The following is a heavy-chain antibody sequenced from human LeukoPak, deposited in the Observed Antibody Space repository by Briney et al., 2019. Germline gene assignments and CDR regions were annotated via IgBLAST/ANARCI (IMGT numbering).Heavy chain of an antibody. Sequence: PLETLSLTCTVSGGSISSGSYFWNWIRQPAGKGLEWIGRVYTSGSTNYNPSLRSRVTISLDTSKNQFSLRLNSVTAADTAVYYCARTTGRGYFDYWGQGPLITVSS. D-gene: IGHD1-14*01. CDR2: VYTSGST. V-gene: IGHV4-61*02. CDR3: ARTTGRGYFDY. CDR1: GGSISSGSYF. J-gene: IGHJ4*02.